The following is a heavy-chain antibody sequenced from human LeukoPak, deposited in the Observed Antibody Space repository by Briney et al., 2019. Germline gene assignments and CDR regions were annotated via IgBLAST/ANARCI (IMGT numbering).Heavy chain of an antibody. CDR3: TRDLYYSDVSCSFDY. CDR2: TYYRSRCYN. D-gene: IGHD2-2*01. J-gene: IGHJ4*02. V-gene: IGHV6-1*01. Sequence: SQTLSLTCAISGDSVSSNRVAWNWLRQSPSRGLEWLGRTYYRSRCYNEYAVSVKSRITINPDTANNQFSLQVISVTPLDTCRYYSTRDLYYSDVSCSFDYWGQGTPVTVSS. CDR1: GDSVSSNRVA.